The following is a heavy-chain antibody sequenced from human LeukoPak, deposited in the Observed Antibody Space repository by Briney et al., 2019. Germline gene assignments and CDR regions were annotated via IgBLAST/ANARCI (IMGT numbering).Heavy chain of an antibody. CDR2: ISGSGGST. Sequence: GGSLRLSCAASGFTFSTYAMSWVRQAPGKGLEWVSAISGSGGSTYYADSVKGRFTFSRNNSKNTLYLQMNSLRAKDTAVYYCAKFPILPREYMDVWGKGTAVTVSS. CDR3: AKFPILPREYMDV. V-gene: IGHV3-23*01. J-gene: IGHJ6*03. D-gene: IGHD1-26*01. CDR1: GFTFSTYA.